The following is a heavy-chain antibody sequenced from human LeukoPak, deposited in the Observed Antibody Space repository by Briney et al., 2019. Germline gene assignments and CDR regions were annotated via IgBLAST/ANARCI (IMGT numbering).Heavy chain of an antibody. V-gene: IGHV1-2*02. D-gene: IGHD2-2*01. CDR2: INPNSGGT. CDR1: GYTFTGYY. J-gene: IGHJ6*03. Sequence: ASVKVSCKASGYTFTGYYMHWLRQAPGQGLEWMGWINPNSGGTNYAQKFQGRVTMTRDTSISTAYMELSRLRSDDTAVYYCARVLGYCSSTSCHAYMDVWGKGTTVTVSS. CDR3: ARVLGYCSSTSCHAYMDV.